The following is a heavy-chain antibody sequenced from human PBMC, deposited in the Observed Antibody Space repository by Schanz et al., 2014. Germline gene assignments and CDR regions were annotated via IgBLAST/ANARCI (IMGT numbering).Heavy chain of an antibody. CDR3: ARGYGDSPTDF. V-gene: IGHV1-18*01. CDR1: GYTFTSHG. D-gene: IGHD4-17*01. Sequence: QVQLVQSGAEVKKPGASVKVSCKASGYTFTSHGISWVRQAPGQGLEWMGWITAYNGNTNYAQKLQGRVTMTADRSTSTAYMELSSLRSEHTAVYYCARGYGDSPTDFWGQGTLVTVSS. J-gene: IGHJ4*02. CDR2: ITAYNGNT.